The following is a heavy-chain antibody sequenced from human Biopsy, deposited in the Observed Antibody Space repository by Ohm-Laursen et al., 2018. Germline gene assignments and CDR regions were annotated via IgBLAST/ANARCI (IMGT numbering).Heavy chain of an antibody. CDR1: GTSFNDYP. J-gene: IGHJ5*02. CDR3: ARGLPRIAPMVRGRRTWFDP. V-gene: IGHV4-34*01. CDR2: VNHSGST. D-gene: IGHD3-10*01. Sequence: SETLSLTCAVFGTSFNDYPWTWIRQPPGKGLEWIGEVNHSGSTNYKPSLDSRVAISADTSKNQFSLNLYSVTAADTAVYFCARGLPRIAPMVRGRRTWFDPWGQGTLVTVSS.